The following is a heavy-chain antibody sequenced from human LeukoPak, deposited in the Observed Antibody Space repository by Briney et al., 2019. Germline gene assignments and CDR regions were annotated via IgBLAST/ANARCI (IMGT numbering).Heavy chain of an antibody. CDR3: AKSNGYGLIDI. D-gene: IGHD3-22*01. CDR1: SYSISSDYY. J-gene: IGHJ3*02. CDR2: IFHRGTT. Sequence: TLSLTYTVSSYSISSDYYWGWIRQPPGKGLEWIGSIFHRGTTYYNPSLKSRVTISVDTSKNQFSLKLNSVTAADTAVYYCAKSNGYGLIDIWGQGTMVTVSS. V-gene: IGHV4-38-2*02.